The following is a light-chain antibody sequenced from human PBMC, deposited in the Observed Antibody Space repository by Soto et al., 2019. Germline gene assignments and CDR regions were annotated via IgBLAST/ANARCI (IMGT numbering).Light chain of an antibody. CDR3: QQVKGFPLI. V-gene: IGKV1-12*01. CDR1: QDITTS. CDR2: AAS. J-gene: IGKJ4*01. Sequence: DIQLAQSPSSVSAFVGDRAAVSCRASQDITTSLAWYQQKPGEAPTLLIYAASSLYSGVPTRFSGSGTGTEFILPISNLQPEDSAIYYCQQVKGFPLILGGGTKVDIK.